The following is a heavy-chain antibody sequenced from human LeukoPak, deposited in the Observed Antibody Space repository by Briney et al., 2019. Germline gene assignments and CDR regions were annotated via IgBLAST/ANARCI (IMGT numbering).Heavy chain of an antibody. D-gene: IGHD6-25*01. J-gene: IGHJ4*02. CDR3: AREGGFYRPLDY. CDR1: GGSVSSTNW. CDR2: VHLDGRT. Sequence: PSETLSLTCGVSGGSVSSTNWWTWIRQPPGKGLAWIGEVHLDGRTNFNPSLESRLTMSVDLSENHVSLKLTSVTAADTAVYYCAREGGFYRPLDYSGQGTLVTVSS. V-gene: IGHV4-4*02.